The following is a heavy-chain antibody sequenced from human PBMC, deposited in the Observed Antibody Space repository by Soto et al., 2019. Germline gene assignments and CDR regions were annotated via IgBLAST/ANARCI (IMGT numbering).Heavy chain of an antibody. D-gene: IGHD2-2*01. V-gene: IGHV4-31*03. J-gene: IGHJ5*02. Sequence: LSLTCTVSGGSISSGGYYWSWIRQHPGKGLEWIGYIYYSGSTYYNPSLKSRVTISVDTSKNQFSLKLSSVTAADTAVYYCAREAPDIVVVPAPSGFAPWGQGTLVTVSS. CDR1: GGSISSGGYY. CDR3: AREAPDIVVVPAPSGFAP. CDR2: IYYSGST.